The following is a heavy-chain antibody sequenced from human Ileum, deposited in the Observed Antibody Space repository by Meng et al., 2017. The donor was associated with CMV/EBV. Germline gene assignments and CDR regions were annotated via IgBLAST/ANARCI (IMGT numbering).Heavy chain of an antibody. CDR1: GFSVSHDY. CDR3: ARDRLAQ. J-gene: IGHJ4*02. CDR2: INPDGSDA. Sequence: SLRLSCEASGFSVSHDYMHWVRQVPGKGLVWVSRINPDGSDAKYAEFVKGRFTISRDNTKNTVYLQMNSLRDEDMALYYCARDRLAQWGQGTLVTVSS. V-gene: IGHV3-74*03. D-gene: IGHD3-9*01.